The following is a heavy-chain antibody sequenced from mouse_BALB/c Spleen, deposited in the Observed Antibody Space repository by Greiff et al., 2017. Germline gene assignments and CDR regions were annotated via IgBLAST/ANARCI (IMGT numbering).Heavy chain of an antibody. CDR3: ARVYRYGGYFDY. V-gene: IGHV3-2*02. Sequence: EVQRVESGPGLVKPSQSLSLTCTVTGYSITSDYAWNWIRQFPGNKLEWMGYISYSGSTSYNPSLKSRISITRDTSKNQFFLQLNSVTTEDTATYYCARVYRYGGYFDYWGQGTTLTVSS. D-gene: IGHD2-14*01. CDR2: ISYSGST. CDR1: GYSITSDYA. J-gene: IGHJ2*01.